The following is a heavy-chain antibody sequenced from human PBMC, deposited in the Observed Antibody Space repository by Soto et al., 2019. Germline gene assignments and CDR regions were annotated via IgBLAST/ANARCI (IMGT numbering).Heavy chain of an antibody. J-gene: IGHJ4*02. Sequence: EVQLLESGGDLVQTGGSLRLSCAASGFTFTNYLMTWVRQAPGKGLEWVSSIDQSGGDTYYADSVKGRFTISRENSKNTLYLQMNGLRAEDTALYYCAKDTYSRSWYFWGQGTLVTVSS. CDR1: GFTFTNYL. CDR3: AKDTYSRSWYF. V-gene: IGHV3-23*01. CDR2: IDQSGGDT. D-gene: IGHD2-2*01.